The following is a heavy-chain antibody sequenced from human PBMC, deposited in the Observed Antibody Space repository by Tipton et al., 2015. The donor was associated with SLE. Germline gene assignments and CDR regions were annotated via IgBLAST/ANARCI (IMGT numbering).Heavy chain of an antibody. CDR3: AREYSSSSLDY. CDR2: INWNGGST. J-gene: IGHJ4*02. Sequence: SLRLSCAASGFTFRSYAMSWVRQSPGKGLEWVSGINWNGGSTGYADSVKGRFTISRDNAKNSLYLQMNSLRAEDTALYYCAREYSSSSLDYWGQGTLVTVSS. V-gene: IGHV3-20*04. D-gene: IGHD6-6*01. CDR1: GFTFRSYA.